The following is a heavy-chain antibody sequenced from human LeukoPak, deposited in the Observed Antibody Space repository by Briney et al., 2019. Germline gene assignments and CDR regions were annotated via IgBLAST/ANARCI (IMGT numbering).Heavy chain of an antibody. CDR2: IYYSGST. V-gene: IGHV4-59*08. D-gene: IGHD6-13*01. CDR1: GGSINSYY. CDR3: ARSGQSSSWYLPFDP. J-gene: IGHJ5*02. Sequence: SETLSLTCTVSGGSINSYYWSWIRQPPGKGLEWIGYIYYSGSTNYNPSLKSRVTISVDTSKNQFSLKLSSVTAADTAVYYCARSGQSSSWYLPFDPWGQGTLVTVSS.